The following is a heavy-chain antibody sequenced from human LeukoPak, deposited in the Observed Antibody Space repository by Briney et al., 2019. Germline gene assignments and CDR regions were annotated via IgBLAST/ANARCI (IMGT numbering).Heavy chain of an antibody. V-gene: IGHV1-24*01. CDR1: GYTLTELS. J-gene: IGHJ4*02. CDR2: FDPEDGET. D-gene: IGHD4-17*01. Sequence: ASVKVSCRVSGYTLTELSMHWVRQAPGKGLEWMGGFDPEDGETIYAQKFQGRVTMTEDTSTDTAYMELSSLRSEDTAVYYCATARDMTTVTTIFDYWGQGTLVTVSS. CDR3: ATARDMTTVTTIFDY.